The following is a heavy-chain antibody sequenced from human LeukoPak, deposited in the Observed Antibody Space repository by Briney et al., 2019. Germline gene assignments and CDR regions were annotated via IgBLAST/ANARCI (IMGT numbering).Heavy chain of an antibody. CDR2: ISSSSSTI. V-gene: IGHV3-48*01. CDR3: ARVLNGAGD. Sequence: GGSLRLSCAASRFTFSSYKMNWVRQAPGKGLEWVSYISSSSSTINYADSVKGRLTISRDNAKNSLYLQMNSLRAEDTAVYYCARVLNGAGDWGQGTLVTVSS. CDR1: RFTFSSYK. J-gene: IGHJ4*02. D-gene: IGHD1-1*01.